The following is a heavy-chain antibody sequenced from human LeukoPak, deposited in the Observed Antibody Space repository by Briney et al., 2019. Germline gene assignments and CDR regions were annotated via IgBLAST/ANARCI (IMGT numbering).Heavy chain of an antibody. CDR2: IYYSGST. D-gene: IGHD2-21*02. CDR1: GGSISSYY. J-gene: IGHJ4*02. V-gene: IGHV4-59*12. Sequence: SETLSLTCTVSGGSISSYYWSWIRQPPGKGLEWIGYIYYSGSTHYNPSLKSRVTISVDTSKNQFSLKMSAVTAADTAVYYCARDLASCAGDCYSDGFDYWGQGALVTVSS. CDR3: ARDLASCAGDCYSDGFDY.